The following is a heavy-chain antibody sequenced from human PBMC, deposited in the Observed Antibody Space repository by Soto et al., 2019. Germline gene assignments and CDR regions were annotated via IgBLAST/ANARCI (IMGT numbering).Heavy chain of an antibody. Sequence: GASVKVSCKTSGYIFTSYHIHWVRQAPGQGLEWMGWITAYNGNANYAQKFQGRVTMTTDTSTSTAYMEVRTLRSDDTAVYYCARDSSRWYSDYDYGLNVWGQGTTVTVSS. V-gene: IGHV1-18*01. CDR2: ITAYNGNA. J-gene: IGHJ6*02. CDR3: ARDSSRWYSDYDYGLNV. CDR1: GYIFTSYH. D-gene: IGHD6-13*01.